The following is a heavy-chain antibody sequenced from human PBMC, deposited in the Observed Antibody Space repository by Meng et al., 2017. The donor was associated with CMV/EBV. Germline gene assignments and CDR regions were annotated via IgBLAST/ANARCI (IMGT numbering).Heavy chain of an antibody. CDR2: IYTSGST. J-gene: IGHJ4*02. CDR3: ARGPEVDYGDYVGLDY. V-gene: IGHV4-4*07. Sequence: QVQLPESCPGLVKPSEPLSRTRTGSGGSSSSYYWSWIRQPAGKGLEWIGRIYTSGSTNYNPSLKSRVTMSVDTSKNQFSLKLSSVTAADTAVYYCARGPEVDYGDYVGLDYWGQGTLVTVSS. D-gene: IGHD4-17*01. CDR1: GGSSSSYY.